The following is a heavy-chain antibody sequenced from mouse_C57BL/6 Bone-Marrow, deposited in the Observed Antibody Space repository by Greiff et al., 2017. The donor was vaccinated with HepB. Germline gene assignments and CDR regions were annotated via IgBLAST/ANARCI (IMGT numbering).Heavy chain of an antibody. Sequence: VQLQQSGPELVKPGASVKIPCKASGYTFTDYNMDWVKQSHGKSLEWIGDINPNNGGTIYNQKFKGKATLTVDKSSSTAYMELRSLTSEDTAVYYCARSRDGYDYYAMDYWGQGTSVTVSS. V-gene: IGHV1-18*01. J-gene: IGHJ4*01. CDR1: GYTFTDYN. CDR2: INPNNGGT. D-gene: IGHD2-2*01. CDR3: ARSRDGYDYYAMDY.